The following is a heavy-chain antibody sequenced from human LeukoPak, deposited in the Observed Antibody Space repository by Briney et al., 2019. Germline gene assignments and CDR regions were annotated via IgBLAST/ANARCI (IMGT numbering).Heavy chain of an antibody. CDR1: GGSISSYY. D-gene: IGHD7-27*01. J-gene: IGHJ4*02. Sequence: SETLSLTCTVSGGSISSYYWSWIRQPPGKGLEWTGYIYYSGSTNYNPSLKSRVTISVDTSKNQFSLKLSSVTAADTAVYYCAREENNWGAADYWGQGTLVTVSS. V-gene: IGHV4-59*01. CDR3: AREENNWGAADY. CDR2: IYYSGST.